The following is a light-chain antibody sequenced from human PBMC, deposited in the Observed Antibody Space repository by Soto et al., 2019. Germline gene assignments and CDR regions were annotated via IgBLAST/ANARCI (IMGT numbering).Light chain of an antibody. CDR3: QHRTKWPLT. V-gene: IGKV1-5*01. Sequence: DIQMTQSPSTLSASVGDTVTVTCRASQSVSGWLAWYQQKPGEAPKLLIYDASALPRGVPSRFSGSGSGTDFTLTIDNVEPEDSAVYFCQHRTKWPLTFGGGTKVDIK. CDR1: QSVSGW. J-gene: IGKJ4*01. CDR2: DAS.